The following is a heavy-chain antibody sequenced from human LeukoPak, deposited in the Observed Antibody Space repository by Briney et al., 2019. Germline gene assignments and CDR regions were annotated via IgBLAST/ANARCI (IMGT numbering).Heavy chain of an antibody. CDR2: ISSSGSTV. J-gene: IGHJ6*04. D-gene: IGHD3-10*02. CDR3: AELGITMIGGV. CDR1: GFTFGDYA. Sequence: GGSLRLSCSGSGFTFGDYAMNWVRQAPGKGLEWVSYISSSGSTVYYADSVKGRFTISRDNAKNSLYLQMNSLRAEDTAVYYCAELGITMIGGVWGKGTTVTISS. V-gene: IGHV3-48*03.